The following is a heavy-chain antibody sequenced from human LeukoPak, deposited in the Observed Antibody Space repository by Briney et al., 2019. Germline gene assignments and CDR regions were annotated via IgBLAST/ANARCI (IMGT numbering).Heavy chain of an antibody. D-gene: IGHD2-8*01. V-gene: IGHV1-69*13. CDR1: GGSFSRYA. CDR3: ASPYCTNGVCYNRLFMSLGFDY. CDR2: IIPIFGTA. J-gene: IGHJ4*02. Sequence: GASVKVSCKASGGSFSRYAISWVRQAPGQGLEWMGGIIPIFGTANYAQKFQGRVTITADESTSTAYMELSSLRSEDTAVYYCASPYCTNGVCYNRLFMSLGFDYWGQGTLVTVSS.